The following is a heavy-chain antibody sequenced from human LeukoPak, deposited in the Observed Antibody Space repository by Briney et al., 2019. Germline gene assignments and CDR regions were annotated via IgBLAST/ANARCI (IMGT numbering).Heavy chain of an antibody. CDR2: INEGGSHV. V-gene: IGHV3-7*01. CDR1: GFSFSTYY. D-gene: IGHD1/OR15-1a*01. CDR3: AREDWNNGGAFDI. J-gene: IGHJ3*02. Sequence: GGSLRLSCAGSGFSFSTYYMNWVRQAPGEGLEWLANINEGGSHVHYVGSVKGRFTVSIDKAKNSLYLQMNSLRAEDTAVYYCAREDWNNGGAFDIWGRGTMVTVSS.